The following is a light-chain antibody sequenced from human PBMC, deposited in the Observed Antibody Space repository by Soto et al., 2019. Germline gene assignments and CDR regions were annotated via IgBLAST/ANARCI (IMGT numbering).Light chain of an antibody. CDR3: GTWDSSLSTGV. CDR2: DNN. V-gene: IGLV1-51*01. J-gene: IGLJ2*01. Sequence: QSVLTQPPSVSAAPGQTVTISCSGSNSNIGNNDVSWYQQLPGTAPKLVIYDNNKRPSGTPDRFSGSKSGTSATLDITGLQTGDEADYYCGTWDSSLSTGVFGGGTKLTVL. CDR1: NSNIGNND.